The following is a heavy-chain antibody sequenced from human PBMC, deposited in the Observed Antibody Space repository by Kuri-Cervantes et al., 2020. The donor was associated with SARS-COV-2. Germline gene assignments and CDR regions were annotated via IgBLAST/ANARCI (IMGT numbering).Heavy chain of an antibody. J-gene: IGHJ3*02. D-gene: IGHD6-13*01. CDR1: GFDFSLYN. V-gene: IGHV3-21*01. CDR3: ARERGSSWYSSKAFDI. CDR2: ISRNSNYI. Sequence: LSLTCAASGFDFSLYNMNWVRQAPGKGLEWVSRISRNSNYIDYADSVKGRFIISRDNAENSLYLQMNSLRAEDTAVYYCARERGSSWYSSKAFDIWGQGTMVTVSS.